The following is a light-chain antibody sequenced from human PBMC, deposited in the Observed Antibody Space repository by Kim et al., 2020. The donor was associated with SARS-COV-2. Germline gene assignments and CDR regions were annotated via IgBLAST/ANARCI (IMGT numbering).Light chain of an antibody. CDR3: MQALHLPPYT. CDR2: LGS. CDR1: QSLLHNDGYNY. Sequence: DTVMTQSPLSLPVTLGEPATISCRSSQSLLHNDGYNYLDWYLQKPGQSPQHLIYLGSNRASEVRDRFSGSGSGTDFTLKISKGAAQDVGVYYCMQALHLPPYTFCQGTKL. V-gene: IGKV2-28*01. J-gene: IGKJ2*01.